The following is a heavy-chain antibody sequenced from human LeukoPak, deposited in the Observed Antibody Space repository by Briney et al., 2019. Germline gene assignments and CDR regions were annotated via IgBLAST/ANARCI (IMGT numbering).Heavy chain of an antibody. J-gene: IGHJ4*02. CDR2: VSGSAGGT. Sequence: GGSLRLSCAASGFTFSSYAMMWVRQAPGKGLEWVSTVSGSAGGTYYADSVKGRFTISRDNSKNTLYLQMNSLRAEDTAVYYCAKDGDTMIVAPGYWGQGTLVTVSS. V-gene: IGHV3-23*01. D-gene: IGHD3-22*01. CDR3: AKDGDTMIVAPGY. CDR1: GFTFSSYA.